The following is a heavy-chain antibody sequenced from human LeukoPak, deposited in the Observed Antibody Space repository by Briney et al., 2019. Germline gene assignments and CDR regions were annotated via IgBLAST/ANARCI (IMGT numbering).Heavy chain of an antibody. CDR3: ASDGYSGSYRGSYY. Sequence: SVKVSCKASGGTFSSYAISWVRQAPGQGLEWMGRIIPIFGIANYAQKLQSRVTITADKSTSTAYMELSSLRSEDTAVYYCASDGYSGSYRGSYYWGQGTLVTVSS. CDR2: IIPIFGIA. J-gene: IGHJ4*02. V-gene: IGHV1-69*04. CDR1: GGTFSSYA. D-gene: IGHD1-26*01.